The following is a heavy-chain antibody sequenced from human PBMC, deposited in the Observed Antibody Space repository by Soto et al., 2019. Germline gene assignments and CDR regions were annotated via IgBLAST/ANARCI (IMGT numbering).Heavy chain of an antibody. D-gene: IGHD2-15*01. CDR3: ARVKPKWSRHYYFDY. V-gene: IGHV4-30-4*01. Sequence: SETLSLTCSVSGGTINSGDYFWSWFRQPPGKGLELIGSIFYPGSAYYSPSLKSRASMSMATSKNLFSLRLRSLSAVDTDVYFCARVKPKWSRHYYFDYWGQGTPVTVSS. CDR1: GGTINSGDYF. CDR2: IFYPGSA. J-gene: IGHJ4*02.